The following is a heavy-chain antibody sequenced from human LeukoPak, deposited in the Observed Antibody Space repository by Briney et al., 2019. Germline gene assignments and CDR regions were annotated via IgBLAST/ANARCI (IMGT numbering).Heavy chain of an antibody. CDR3: ARVDHGWYTFDY. D-gene: IGHD6-19*01. Sequence: GGSLRLSCAASGFTFSSYAMHWVRQAPGKGLEWVAVIWYDGSNKYYADSVKGRFTISRDNSKNTLFLQMNSLRAEDTAVYSCARVDHGWYTFDYWGQGTLVTVSS. CDR2: IWYDGSNK. J-gene: IGHJ4*02. CDR1: GFTFSSYA. V-gene: IGHV3-33*01.